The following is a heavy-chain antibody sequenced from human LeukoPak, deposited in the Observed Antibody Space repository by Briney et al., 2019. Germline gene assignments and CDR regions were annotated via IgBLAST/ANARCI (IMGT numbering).Heavy chain of an antibody. CDR2: IRYDGSNK. V-gene: IGHV3-30*02. D-gene: IGHD2-21*01. CDR1: GFTFSSYA. CDR3: AKVTYPYYYYYMDV. Sequence: PGGSLRLSCAASGFTFSSYAMSWVRQAPGKGLEGVAFIRYDGSNKYYADFVKGRFTISRDNSKKTLYLQMNSLRAEDTAVYYCAKVTYPYYYYYMDVWGKGTTVTISS. J-gene: IGHJ6*03.